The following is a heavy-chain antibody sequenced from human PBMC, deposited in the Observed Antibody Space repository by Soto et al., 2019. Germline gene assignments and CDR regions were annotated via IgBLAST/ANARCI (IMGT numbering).Heavy chain of an antibody. CDR3: AKDALGSWYEFGYFDY. CDR1: GFTFSIYG. V-gene: IGHV3-30*18. J-gene: IGHJ4*02. D-gene: IGHD6-13*01. Sequence: PGGSLRLSCVASGFTFSIYGMHWVRQAPGKGLEWVAVISYDGSNKYYADSVKGRFTISRDNSKNTLYLQMNSLRAEDTAVYYCAKDALGSWYEFGYFDYWGQGTQVTVSS. CDR2: ISYDGSNK.